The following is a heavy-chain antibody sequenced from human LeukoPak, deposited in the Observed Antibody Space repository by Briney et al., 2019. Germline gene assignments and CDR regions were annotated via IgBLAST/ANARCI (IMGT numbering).Heavy chain of an antibody. Sequence: SETLSLTCTVSGGSISSGSYYWSWIRQPAGKGLEWIGRVYTSGSTNYNPSLKSRVAMSVDTSKNQFYLDLTSVTAADAAVYYCARDCSGGTCYLGVLDYWGQGIRVTVSS. V-gene: IGHV4-61*02. CDR2: VYTSGST. CDR3: ARDCSGGTCYLGVLDY. J-gene: IGHJ4*02. CDR1: GGSISSGSYY. D-gene: IGHD2-15*01.